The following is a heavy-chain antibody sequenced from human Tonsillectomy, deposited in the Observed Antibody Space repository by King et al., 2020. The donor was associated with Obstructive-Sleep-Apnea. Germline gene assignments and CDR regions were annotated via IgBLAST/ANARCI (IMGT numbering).Heavy chain of an antibody. CDR3: ATLWFGESFFDY. CDR1: GDSISRRY. Sequence: VQLQESGPGLVKPSETLSLTCNVSGDSISRRYWSWIRQPPGKGLEWIGYISKSGGTNYNPALKSRVTISVDTSKNQFSLRLSSVTAADTAVYFFATLWFGESFFDYWGQGTPVSVSS. D-gene: IGHD3-10*01. CDR2: ISKSGGT. J-gene: IGHJ4*02. V-gene: IGHV4-59*11.